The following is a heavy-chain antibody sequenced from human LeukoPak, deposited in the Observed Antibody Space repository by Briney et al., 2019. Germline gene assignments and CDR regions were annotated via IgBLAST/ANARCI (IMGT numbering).Heavy chain of an antibody. J-gene: IGHJ4*02. D-gene: IGHD3-22*01. CDR2: INPNSGGT. CDR1: GYAFTGYF. CDR3: ARDERYDSSGYPFDH. V-gene: IGHV1-2*02. Sequence: ASVKVSCKASGYAFTGYFIHWVRQVPGQGLEWMGWINPNSGGTNYAQKFQGRVTMTRDTSISTAYMELSRLRSDDTAVYYCARDERYDSSGYPFDHWGQGTLVTVSS.